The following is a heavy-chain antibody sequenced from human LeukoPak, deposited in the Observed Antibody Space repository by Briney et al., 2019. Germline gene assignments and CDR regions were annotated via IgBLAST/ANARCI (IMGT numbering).Heavy chain of an antibody. Sequence: PSETLSLTCTVSGGSISSYYWSWIRQPPGKGLEWIGYIYYSGSTNYNPSLKSRVTISVDTSKNQFSLKLSSVTAADTAVYYCASRGSGSTGFDYWGQGTLVTVSS. D-gene: IGHD3-10*01. CDR3: ASRGSGSTGFDY. CDR2: IYYSGST. J-gene: IGHJ4*02. V-gene: IGHV4-59*08. CDR1: GGSISSYY.